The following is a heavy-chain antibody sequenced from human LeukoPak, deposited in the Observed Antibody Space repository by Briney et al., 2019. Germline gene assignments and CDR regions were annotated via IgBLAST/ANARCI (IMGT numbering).Heavy chain of an antibody. CDR3: ARGSCSSTSCPVDY. CDR2: ISSSSSYI. Sequence: PGGSLRLSCAASGFTFSSYSMNWVRQAPGKGLEWVSSISSSSSYIYYADSVKGRFTISRDNAKNSLYLQMNSLRAEDTAVYYCARGSCSSTSCPVDYWGQGTLVTVSS. D-gene: IGHD2-2*01. CDR1: GFTFSSYS. V-gene: IGHV3-21*01. J-gene: IGHJ4*02.